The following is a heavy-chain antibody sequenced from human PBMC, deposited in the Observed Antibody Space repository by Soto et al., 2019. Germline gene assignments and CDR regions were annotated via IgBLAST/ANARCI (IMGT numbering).Heavy chain of an antibody. J-gene: IGHJ6*02. V-gene: IGHV4-4*07. CDR1: GGSIRSYY. CDR3: AREGASGFGMDV. Sequence: SETLSLTCTVSGGSIRSYYWSWIRQPAGNALEWIGRIYTSGSTNYNPSLKSRLAMSVDTSKNQFSLNLSSVTAADTAVYYCAREGASGFGMDVWGQGTTVTVS. CDR2: IYTSGST. D-gene: IGHD1-26*01.